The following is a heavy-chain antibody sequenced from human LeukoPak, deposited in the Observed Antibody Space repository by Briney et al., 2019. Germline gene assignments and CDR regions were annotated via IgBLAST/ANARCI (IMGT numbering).Heavy chain of an antibody. V-gene: IGHV4-30-4*08. D-gene: IGHD3-10*01. CDR1: GGSISSGDYY. CDR3: ARVPNYYGSGYYYYMDV. Sequence: SSQTLSLTCTVSGGSISSGDYYWSWIRQPPGKGLEWIGYIYYSGSTYYNPSLKSRVTISVDTSKNQFSLKLSSVTAADTAVYYCARVPNYYGSGYYYYMDVWGKGTTVTVSS. J-gene: IGHJ6*03. CDR2: IYYSGST.